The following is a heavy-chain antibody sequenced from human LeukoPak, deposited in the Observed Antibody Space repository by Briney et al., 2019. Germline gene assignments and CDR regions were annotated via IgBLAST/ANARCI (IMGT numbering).Heavy chain of an antibody. CDR1: GGTFSSYA. J-gene: IGHJ5*02. D-gene: IGHD1-20*01. V-gene: IGHV1-69*05. Sequence: SVKVSCKASGGTFSSYAISWVRQAPGQGLEWMGGIIPIFGTANYAQKFQGRVTITTDDSTSTAYMELSSLRSEDTAVYYCASGGDGRVTGKNWSDPWGQGTLVTVSS. CDR3: ASGGDGRVTGKNWSDP. CDR2: IIPIFGTA.